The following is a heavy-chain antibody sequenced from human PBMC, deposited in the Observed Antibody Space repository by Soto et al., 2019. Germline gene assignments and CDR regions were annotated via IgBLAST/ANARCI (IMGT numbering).Heavy chain of an antibody. V-gene: IGHV4-30-4*01. Sequence: QVQLQESGPGLVKPSQTLSLTCTVSGGSISSGDYYWSWIRQPPGKGLEWIGYIYYSGSTYYHPSLKSRVTISVDTSKNQFSLKLSSVTAADTAVYYCARFEHDYSKWVYYGVDVWGQGTTVTVSS. J-gene: IGHJ6*02. D-gene: IGHD4-4*01. CDR2: IYYSGST. CDR1: GGSISSGDYY. CDR3: ARFEHDYSKWVYYGVDV.